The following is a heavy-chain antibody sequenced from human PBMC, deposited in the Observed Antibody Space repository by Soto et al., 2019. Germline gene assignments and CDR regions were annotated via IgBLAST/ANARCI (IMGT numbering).Heavy chain of an antibody. CDR2: SYHTGPT. Sequence: QLKLQEAGSGLVKPSETLSLTCGVSGDSVSTNRYSWGWIRQPPGKGLEWIGYSYHTGPTYYNPSLKTRVTIYVDRSKNNFSLNLTSVTAADTALYYCARLDEVLRFLVDTWGQGTLVTVSS. CDR3: ARLDEVLRFLVDT. D-gene: IGHD3-3*01. CDR1: GDSVSTNRYS. V-gene: IGHV4-30-2*01. J-gene: IGHJ5*02.